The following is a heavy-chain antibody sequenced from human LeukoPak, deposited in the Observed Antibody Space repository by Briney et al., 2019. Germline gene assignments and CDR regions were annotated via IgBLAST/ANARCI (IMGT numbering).Heavy chain of an antibody. D-gene: IGHD3-22*01. Sequence: PGGSLRLSCAASGFTFSSYAMLWVRQAPGKGLEYVSAISSNGGSTYYANSVKGRFTISRDNSKNTLYLQMGSLRAEDMVVYYCASGLLYDSSGYVNAFDIWGQGTMVTVSS. J-gene: IGHJ3*02. V-gene: IGHV3-64*01. CDR1: GFTFSSYA. CDR2: ISSNGGST. CDR3: ASGLLYDSSGYVNAFDI.